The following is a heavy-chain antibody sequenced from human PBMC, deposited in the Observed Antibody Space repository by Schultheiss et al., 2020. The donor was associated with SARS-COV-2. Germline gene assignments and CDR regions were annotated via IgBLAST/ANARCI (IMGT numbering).Heavy chain of an antibody. J-gene: IGHJ3*02. V-gene: IGHV3-64*01. Sequence: GGSLRLSCAASGFTFSSYAMHWVRQAPGKGLEYVSAISSNGDSTYYANSVKGRFTISRDNSKNTLYLQMGSLRAEDMAVYYCARGLGYCSSTSCYDAFDIWGQGTMVTVSS. CDR1: GFTFSSYA. CDR3: ARGLGYCSSTSCYDAFDI. CDR2: ISSNGDST. D-gene: IGHD2-2*01.